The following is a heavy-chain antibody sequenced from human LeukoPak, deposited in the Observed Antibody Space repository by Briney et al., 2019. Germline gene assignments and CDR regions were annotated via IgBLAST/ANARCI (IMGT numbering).Heavy chain of an antibody. CDR2: IYYSGST. D-gene: IGHD3-16*01. J-gene: IGHJ4*02. CDR1: GDSISSYY. V-gene: IGHV4-59*01. CDR3: ARDRSLGIIDY. Sequence: SETLSLTCIVSGDSISSYYWSWIRQPPGKGLEWIGYIYYSGSTNYNPSFKSRVTISVDASKNHFSLKLSSVTAADTAVYYCARDRSLGIIDYWGQGTLVTVSS.